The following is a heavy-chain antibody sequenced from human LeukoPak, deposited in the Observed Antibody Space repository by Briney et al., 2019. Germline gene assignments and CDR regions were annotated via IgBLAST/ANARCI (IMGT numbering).Heavy chain of an antibody. CDR3: ARVVGYSYGYFGY. Sequence: SETLSLTCTVSGGSISSYYWSWIRQPPGKGLEWIGYIYYSGSTNYNPSLKSRVTISVDTSKNQFSLQLRSVNAADTAVYYCARVVGYSYGYFGYWGQGTLVTVSS. CDR2: IYYSGST. CDR1: GGSISSYY. J-gene: IGHJ4*02. V-gene: IGHV4-59*01. D-gene: IGHD5-18*01.